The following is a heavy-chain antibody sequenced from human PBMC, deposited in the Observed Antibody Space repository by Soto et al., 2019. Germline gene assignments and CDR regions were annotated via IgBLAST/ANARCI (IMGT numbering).Heavy chain of an antibody. Sequence: SETLSLTCTVSGGSISSSSYYWGWIRQPPGKGLEWIGSIYYSGSTYYNPSLKSRVTISVDTSKNQFSLKLSSVTAADTAVYYCARDWGDDSSGYYYNWFDPWGQGTLVTVSS. CDR1: GGSISSSSYY. V-gene: IGHV4-39*07. D-gene: IGHD3-22*01. CDR3: ARDWGDDSSGYYYNWFDP. CDR2: IYYSGST. J-gene: IGHJ5*02.